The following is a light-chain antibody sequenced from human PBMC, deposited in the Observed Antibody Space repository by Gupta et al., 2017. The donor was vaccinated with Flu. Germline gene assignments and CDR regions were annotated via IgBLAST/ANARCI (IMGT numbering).Light chain of an antibody. CDR1: NSDIGSYNY. V-gene: IGLV2-14*01. CDR2: GVT. Sequence: QSALTQPASVSGSPGQSITISCTGTNSDIGSYNYVSWYQQHPGKAPKLLMYGVTNRPSGVSNRVSGSKSGDTASLTISGLQAEDEADDYCSSCTSSTTVVFGGGTKLTVL. J-gene: IGLJ2*01. CDR3: SSCTSSTTVV.